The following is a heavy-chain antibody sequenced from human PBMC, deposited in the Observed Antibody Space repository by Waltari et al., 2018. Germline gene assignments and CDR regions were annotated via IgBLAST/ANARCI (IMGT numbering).Heavy chain of an antibody. D-gene: IGHD6-19*01. CDR2: INPDGGST. J-gene: IGHJ4*02. CDR1: GYPFTTYY. Sequence: QVQLVQSGAEVKKPGASVKVSCKASGYPFTTYYMHWVRQAPGQGLEWVGIINPDGGSTSYAQKFQDRLTMTRDTSTSTVYMQLTSLTSEDTAVYYCASQRVGSGWLSIDYWGQGTLVTVSS. V-gene: IGHV1-46*03. CDR3: ASQRVGSGWLSIDY.